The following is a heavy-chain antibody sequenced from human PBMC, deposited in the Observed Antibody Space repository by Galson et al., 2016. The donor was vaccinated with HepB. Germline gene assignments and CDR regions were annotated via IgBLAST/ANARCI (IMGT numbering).Heavy chain of an antibody. CDR2: IHYVGNT. D-gene: IGHD5-12*01. CDR1: GGSISSNSYY. Sequence: ETLSLTCTVSGGSISSNSYYWGWIRQPPGKGLEWIGSIHYVGNTYYNPSLKSRVIISIDTSNNRVSLKLRSVTAADTAVYYCARHERLLSWFDPWGQGSLVTVSS. V-gene: IGHV4-39*01. CDR3: ARHERLLSWFDP. J-gene: IGHJ5*02.